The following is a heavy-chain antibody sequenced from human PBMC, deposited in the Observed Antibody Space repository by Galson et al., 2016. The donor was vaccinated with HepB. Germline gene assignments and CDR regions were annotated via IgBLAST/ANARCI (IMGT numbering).Heavy chain of an antibody. J-gene: IGHJ6*02. V-gene: IGHV3-23*01. CDR3: ARADYDFWCGYFYYYPGLDV. Sequence: SLRLSCAASGFTFNKYAMSWVRQAPGKGLEWVSSISGSGETTYYADYVKGRFTISRDNSKNTLYLQMNSLSAEDTAVHFCARADYDFWCGYFYYYPGLDVWGQGTTVTVSS. CDR1: GFTFNKYA. CDR2: ISGSGETT. D-gene: IGHD3-3*01.